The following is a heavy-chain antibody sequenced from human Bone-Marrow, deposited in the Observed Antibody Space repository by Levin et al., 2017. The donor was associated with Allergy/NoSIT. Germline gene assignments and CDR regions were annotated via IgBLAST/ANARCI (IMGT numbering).Heavy chain of an antibody. CDR2: IYSGGST. D-gene: IGHD6-19*01. J-gene: IGHJ4*02. CDR3: ARESGRGGWYRGNLFDY. Sequence: GESLKISCAASGFTVSSNYMSWVRQAPGKGLEWVSVIYSGGSTYYADSVKGRFTISRDNSKNTLYLQMNSLRAEDTAVYYCARESGRGGWYRGNLFDYWGQGTLVTVSS. CDR1: GFTVSSNY. V-gene: IGHV3-66*01.